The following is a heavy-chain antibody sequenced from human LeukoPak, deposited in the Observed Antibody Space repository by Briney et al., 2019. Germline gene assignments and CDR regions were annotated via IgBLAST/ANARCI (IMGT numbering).Heavy chain of an antibody. Sequence: SETLSLTCTVPVGSISSSSYYCGCIRQPPGKGLEWIGSIYYSGSTYYNPSLKSRVTISLDTSKNQFSLKLSSVTAADTAVYYCARHFSDRGAFDIWGQGTMVTVSS. CDR2: IYYSGST. V-gene: IGHV4-39*01. D-gene: IGHD3-22*01. CDR1: VGSISSSSYY. J-gene: IGHJ3*02. CDR3: ARHFSDRGAFDI.